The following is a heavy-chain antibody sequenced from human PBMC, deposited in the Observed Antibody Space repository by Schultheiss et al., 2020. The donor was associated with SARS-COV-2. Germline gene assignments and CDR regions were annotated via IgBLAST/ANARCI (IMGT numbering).Heavy chain of an antibody. V-gene: IGHV3-21*01. CDR2: ISSSSSYI. Sequence: GGSLRLSRAASGFTFSSYSMNWVRQAPGKGLEWVSSISSSSSYIYYADSVKGRFTISRDNSKNTLYLQMNSLRAEDTAVYYCTTEGLKGDGYNLDYWGQGTLVTVSS. D-gene: IGHD5-24*01. CDR3: TTEGLKGDGYNLDY. CDR1: GFTFSSYS. J-gene: IGHJ4*02.